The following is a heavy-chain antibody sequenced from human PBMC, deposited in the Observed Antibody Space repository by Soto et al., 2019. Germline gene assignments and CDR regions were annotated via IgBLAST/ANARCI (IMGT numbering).Heavy chain of an antibody. V-gene: IGHV3-30-3*01. CDR1: GFTFSSYA. CDR2: ISNDGSNK. J-gene: IGHJ6*02. Sequence: QVQLVESGGGVVQPGRSLRLSCAASGFTFSSYAIQWVRQAPGKGLEWVAVISNDGSNKYYEDSVKGRFTISRDNSKNTLYLQMNSLRAEDTAVYYRARGSSGPLGYCSGDSCSKGMDVWGQGTTVTVSS. D-gene: IGHD2-15*01. CDR3: ARGSSGPLGYCSGDSCSKGMDV.